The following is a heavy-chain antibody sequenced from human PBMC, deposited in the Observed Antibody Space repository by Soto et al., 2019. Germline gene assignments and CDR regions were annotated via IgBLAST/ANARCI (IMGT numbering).Heavy chain of an antibody. CDR2: INHSGST. Sequence: QVQLQQWGAGLLKPSETLSLPCAVYGGSFSGYYWSWIRQPPGKGLEWVGEINHSGSTNYNPSLKSLVTISVDTSKNQFSLKVSSVTAADTAVYYCARGRVEYSSSSDPSNWFDPCGRGTLVTVSS. J-gene: IGHJ5*02. V-gene: IGHV4-34*01. D-gene: IGHD6-6*01. CDR1: GGSFSGYY. CDR3: ARGRVEYSSSSDPSNWFDP.